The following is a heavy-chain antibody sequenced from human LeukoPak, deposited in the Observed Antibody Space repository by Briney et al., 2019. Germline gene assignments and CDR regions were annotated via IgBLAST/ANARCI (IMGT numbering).Heavy chain of an antibody. J-gene: IGHJ4*02. D-gene: IGHD3-10*01. CDR2: ISYDGSNK. CDR1: GFTFSSYA. Sequence: PGGSLRLSCAASGFTFSSYAMHWVRQAPGKGLEWVAVISYDGSNKCYADSVKGRFTISRDNSKNTLYLQMNSLRAEDTAVYYCARDSHMDLYGSGITDYWGQGTLVTVSS. CDR3: ARDSHMDLYGSGITDY. V-gene: IGHV3-30-3*01.